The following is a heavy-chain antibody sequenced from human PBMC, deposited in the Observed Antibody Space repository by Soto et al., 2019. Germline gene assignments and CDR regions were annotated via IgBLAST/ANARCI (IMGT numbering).Heavy chain of an antibody. D-gene: IGHD6-19*01. V-gene: IGHV1-18*01. CDR1: GYTFTSYG. CDR2: ISAYNGNT. CDR3: ARGRLGSGWYCASRCSFDY. J-gene: IGHJ4*02. Sequence: QVQLVQSGAEVKKPGASVKVSCKASGYTFTSYGISWVRQAPGQGLEWMGWISAYNGNTNYAQKLQGRVTMTTDTSTSTAYMEPRSLRSDDTAVYYCARGRLGSGWYCASRCSFDYWGQGTLVTVSS.